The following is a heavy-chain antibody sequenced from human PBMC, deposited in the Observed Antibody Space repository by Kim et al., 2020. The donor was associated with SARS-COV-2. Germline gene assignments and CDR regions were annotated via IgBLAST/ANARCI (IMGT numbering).Heavy chain of an antibody. CDR2: IYHSGST. D-gene: IGHD5-12*01. CDR3: ARLPSGYDLFGHRDY. Sequence: SETLSLTCAVSGGSISSSNWWSWVRQPPGKGLEWIGEIYHSGSTNYNPSLKSRVTISVDKSKNQFSLKLSSVTAADTAVYYCARLPSGYDLFGHRDYWGQGTLVTVSS. CDR1: GGSISSSNW. J-gene: IGHJ4*02. V-gene: IGHV4-4*02.